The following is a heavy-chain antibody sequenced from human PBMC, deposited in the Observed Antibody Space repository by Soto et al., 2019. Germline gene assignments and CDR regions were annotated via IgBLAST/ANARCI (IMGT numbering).Heavy chain of an antibody. CDR3: AKDLGSSGWEYFDH. V-gene: IGHV3-30*18. D-gene: IGHD6-19*01. Sequence: QLVESGGGMVPPGKSLRLYCTGSGFNFGNFAVHWVRQTPVKGLEWVAVISSHGRHQYYSDSVKGRFTISRDNSNNTVHLLLSSLRLEDTAVYYCAKDLGSSGWEYFDHWGQGTLVTVSS. CDR2: ISSHGRHQ. CDR1: GFNFGNFA. J-gene: IGHJ4*02.